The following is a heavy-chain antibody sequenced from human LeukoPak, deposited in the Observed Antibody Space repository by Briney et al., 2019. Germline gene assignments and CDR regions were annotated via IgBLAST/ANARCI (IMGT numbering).Heavy chain of an antibody. V-gene: IGHV4-59*08. CDR3: ARHAESGYDRFDL. Sequence: SETLSLTCTVSGGSIGSYYWNWIRQPPGKGLEWFGYIYYSGSTNYKSPLKSRVTMSGDTSKNQFSLELRSVTAADTAVYYCARHAESGYDRFDLWGQGTLVTVSS. D-gene: IGHD5-12*01. CDR1: GGSIGSYY. CDR2: IYYSGST. J-gene: IGHJ5*02.